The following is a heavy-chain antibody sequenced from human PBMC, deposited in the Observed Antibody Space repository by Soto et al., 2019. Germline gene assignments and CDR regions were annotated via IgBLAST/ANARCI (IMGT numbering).Heavy chain of an antibody. CDR2: ISYDGSNK. V-gene: IGHV3-30-3*01. J-gene: IGHJ2*01. CDR1: GFTFSSYA. D-gene: IGHD1-26*01. Sequence: QVQLVESGGGVVQPGRSQRLSCAASGFTFSSYAMHWVRQAPGKGLEWVAVISYDGSNKYYADSVKGRFTISRDNSKNTLYLQMNSLRAEDTAVYYCARGSGSYSISWYFDLWGRGTLVTVSS. CDR3: ARGSGSYSISWYFDL.